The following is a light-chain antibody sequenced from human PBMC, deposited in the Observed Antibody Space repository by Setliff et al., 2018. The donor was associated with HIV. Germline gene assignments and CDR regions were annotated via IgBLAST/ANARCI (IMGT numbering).Light chain of an antibody. Sequence: QSVLAQPGSVSGSPGQSITISCTGTSSDVGGYNYVSWYQQHPGKAPKLIIYDVRNRPSGVSNRFSGSKSGNTASLTISELQAEDEADYYCSSYAITNTLPFGSGTKVTVL. CDR2: DVR. CDR3: SSYAITNTLP. J-gene: IGLJ1*01. CDR1: SSDVGGYNY. V-gene: IGLV2-14*03.